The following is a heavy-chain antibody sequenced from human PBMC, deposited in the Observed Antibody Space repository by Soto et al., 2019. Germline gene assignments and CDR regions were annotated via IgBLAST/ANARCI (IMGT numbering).Heavy chain of an antibody. D-gene: IGHD3-9*01. J-gene: IGHJ4*02. CDR3: ARGSYDILTGYYTRFDY. Sequence: SETLSLTCTVSGGSMSSNNYYWGWIRQPPGKGLEWIGIISYSGGTFNNPSLKSRLTISVDTSKNQFSLKLSSVTAADTAMYYCARGSYDILTGYYTRFDYWGQGTLVTVSS. V-gene: IGHV4-39*01. CDR1: GGSMSSNNYY. CDR2: ISYSGGT.